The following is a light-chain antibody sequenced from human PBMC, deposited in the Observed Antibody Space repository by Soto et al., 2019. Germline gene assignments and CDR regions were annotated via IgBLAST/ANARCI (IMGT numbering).Light chain of an antibody. V-gene: IGKV1-5*03. J-gene: IGKJ2*01. CDR2: KAS. Sequence: DIQMTQSPSTLSASVGDRVTITCRASQSISSRLAWYQQKPGKAPKLLIYKASSLERGVPSRFSGSGSGTEFALTISSRQPDDFAPYYCQQYNSYSNTFGQGTKLEIK. CDR3: QQYNSYSNT. CDR1: QSISSR.